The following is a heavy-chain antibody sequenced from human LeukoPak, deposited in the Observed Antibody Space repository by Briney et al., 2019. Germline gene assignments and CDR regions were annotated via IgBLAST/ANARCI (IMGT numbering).Heavy chain of an antibody. Sequence: SDTLSLTCSVSGDSFSRYSWTWIRPPPGKGIEWIGNFNYSGSTSYNPSLKNRVTISADTSKNQFSLMLTSVTAADTAVYYCADRDGVYWGQGILVTVSS. V-gene: IGHV4-59*07. CDR2: FNYSGST. CDR1: GDSFSRYS. J-gene: IGHJ4*02. D-gene: IGHD5-24*01. CDR3: ADRDGVY.